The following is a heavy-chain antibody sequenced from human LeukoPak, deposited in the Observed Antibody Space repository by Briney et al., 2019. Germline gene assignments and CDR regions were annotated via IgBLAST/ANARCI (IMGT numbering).Heavy chain of an antibody. D-gene: IGHD6-6*01. V-gene: IGHV3-11*04. CDR1: GFTFSDHY. CDR3: ARVIATRPHYHYYMNV. J-gene: IGHJ6*03. Sequence: GGSLRLSCAASGFTFSDHYMSWIRQAPGKGLEWVSYISNSGRTIYYADSVKGRFTISRGNAENSLYLQMNSLRAEDTAVYFCARVIATRPHYHYYMNVWGKGTTVTVSS. CDR2: ISNSGRTI.